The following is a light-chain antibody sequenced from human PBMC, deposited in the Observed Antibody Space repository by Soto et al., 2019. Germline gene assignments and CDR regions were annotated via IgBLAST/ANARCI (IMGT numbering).Light chain of an antibody. CDR2: WAS. V-gene: IGKV4-1*01. CDR1: QSVLYSSNNKNY. J-gene: IGKJ2*01. Sequence: DIVMTQSPDSLAVSLGERATINCKSSQSVLYSSNNKNYLAWYQQRPGQPPKLLIYWASTRESGVPDRFSGSGSGTDFTLTNTSLQAEDVAIYYRQQKERTPPTFGQGTQLEIK. CDR3: QQKERTPPT.